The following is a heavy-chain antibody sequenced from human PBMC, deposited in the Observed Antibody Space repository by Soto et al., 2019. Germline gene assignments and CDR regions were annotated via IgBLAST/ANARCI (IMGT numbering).Heavy chain of an antibody. V-gene: IGHV3-23*01. CDR1: GFTFSSYA. CDR2: LSGSGGST. D-gene: IGHD2-2*03. CDR3: AKDGFRARTPDAFDI. J-gene: IGHJ3*02. Sequence: EVQLLESGGGLVQPGGSLRLSCAASGFTFSSYAMSWVRQAPGKELEWVSALSGSGGSTYYADSVKGRFTISRDNSKNTLYLQMNSLRAEDTAVYYCAKDGFRARTPDAFDIWGQGTMVTVSS.